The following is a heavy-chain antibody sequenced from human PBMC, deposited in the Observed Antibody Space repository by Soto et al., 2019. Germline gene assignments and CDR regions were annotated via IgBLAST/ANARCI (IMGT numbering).Heavy chain of an antibody. CDR2: IYYSGST. CDR1: GGSISSYY. D-gene: IGHD2-15*01. Sequence: SETLSLTCTFSGGSISSYYWSWIRQPPGKGLEWIGYIYYSGSTNYNPSLKSRVTISVDTSKNQFSLKLSSVTAADTAVYYCAREHPAVVAATPGHFDYWGQGTLVTVSS. V-gene: IGHV4-59*01. J-gene: IGHJ4*02. CDR3: AREHPAVVAATPGHFDY.